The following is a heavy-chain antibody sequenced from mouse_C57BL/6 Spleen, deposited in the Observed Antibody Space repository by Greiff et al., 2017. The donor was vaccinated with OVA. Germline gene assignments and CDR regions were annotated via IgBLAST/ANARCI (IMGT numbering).Heavy chain of an antibody. J-gene: IGHJ3*01. CDR3: ARGDYYGSSWLAY. D-gene: IGHD1-1*01. CDR1: GYSFTDYN. V-gene: IGHV1-39*01. CDR2: INPNYVTT. Sequence: VQLQQSGPELVKPGASVKISCKASGYSFTDYNMNWVKQSNGKSLEWLGVINPNYVTTSYNQKFKGKATLTVDQSSSTAYMQLNSLTSEDSAVYYSARGDYYGSSWLAYWGKGTLVTVSA.